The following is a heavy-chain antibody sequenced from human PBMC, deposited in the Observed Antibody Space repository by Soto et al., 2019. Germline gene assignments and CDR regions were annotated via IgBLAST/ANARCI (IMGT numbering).Heavy chain of an antibody. CDR1: GGSVNGYY. Sequence: SETLSLTCAVYGGSVNGYYWNWIRQPPGKGLEWIGEINHTGTTDYNPSLKGRVTISVDTSKNQFSLSLRSVTAADTAIYYCARDFNSIFDDFADMRWNFDPWGQGTLVTVSS. CDR3: ARDFNSIFDDFADMRWNFDP. J-gene: IGHJ5*02. D-gene: IGHD3-3*02. CDR2: INHTGTT. V-gene: IGHV4-34*01.